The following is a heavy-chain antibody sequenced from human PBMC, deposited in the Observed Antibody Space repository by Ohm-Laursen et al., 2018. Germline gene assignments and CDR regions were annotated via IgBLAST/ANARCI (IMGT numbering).Heavy chain of an antibody. D-gene: IGHD2-8*02. CDR3: ARHRVVYAGTYYYSGMDV. CDR2: IYPGDPDT. Sequence: GESLRISCKGSGYTFTTYWIGWVRQMPGKGLEWMGIIYPGDPDTRYSPSFQGQVTISADKSISTAYLQWSSLKASDTAMYYCARHRVVYAGTYYYSGMDVWGQGTTVTVSS. J-gene: IGHJ6*02. V-gene: IGHV5-51*01. CDR1: GYTFTTYW.